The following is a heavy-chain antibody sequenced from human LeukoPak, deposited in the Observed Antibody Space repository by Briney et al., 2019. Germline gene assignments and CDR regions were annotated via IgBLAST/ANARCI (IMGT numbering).Heavy chain of an antibody. J-gene: IGHJ4*02. CDR3: ARDAKYYYDSSGYYNDY. CDR1: GYTFTGCY. Sequence: ASVKVSCKASGYTFTGCYMHWVRQAPGQGLEWMGWINPNSGGTNYAQKFQGRVTMTRDTSISTAYMELSRLRSDDTAVYYCARDAKYYYDSSGYYNDYWGQGTLVTVSS. V-gene: IGHV1-2*02. D-gene: IGHD3-22*01. CDR2: INPNSGGT.